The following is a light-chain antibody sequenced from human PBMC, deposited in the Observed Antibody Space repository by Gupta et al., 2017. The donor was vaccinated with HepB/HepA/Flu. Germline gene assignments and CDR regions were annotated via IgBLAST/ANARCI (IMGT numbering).Light chain of an antibody. V-gene: IGLV3-1*01. J-gene: IGLJ1*01. CDR1: KLGDKY. Sequence: SYELTQPPSVSVSPGQTASITCSGEKLGDKYACWYQQKPGQSPVLVIYKDSKRPSGIPERFSGSNSGNTATLTISATQAMDEADYYCQAWDSSTASYVIGTGTKVTVL. CDR3: QAWDSSTASYV. CDR2: KDS.